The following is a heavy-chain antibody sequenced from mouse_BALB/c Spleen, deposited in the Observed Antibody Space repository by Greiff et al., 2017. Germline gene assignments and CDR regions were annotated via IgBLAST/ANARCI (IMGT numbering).Heavy chain of an antibody. CDR3: ARWGGVAY. CDR2: IYPGDGDT. J-gene: IGHJ3*01. V-gene: IGHV1-87*01. D-gene: IGHD2-3*01. CDR1: GYTFTSYW. Sequence: QVQLQQSGAELARPGASVKLSCKASGYTFTSYWMQWVKQRPGQGLEWIGAIYPGDGDTRYTQKFKGKATLTADKSSSTAYMQLSSLASEDSAVYYCARWGGVAYWGQGTLVTVSA.